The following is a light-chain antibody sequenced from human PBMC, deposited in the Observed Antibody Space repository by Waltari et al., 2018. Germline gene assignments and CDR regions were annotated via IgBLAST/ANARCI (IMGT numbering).Light chain of an antibody. V-gene: IGKV4-1*01. J-gene: IGKJ1*01. CDR2: WAS. CDR1: QSIFYSSNNKNY. CDR3: QQYYGTPPT. Sequence: DIVMTQFPDSLAVSLGERASINCKSSQSIFYSSNNKNYLAWYQQKPGHSPKLCIYWASTRESGVPDRFSGSGSGTDFTLTISSLQAEDVAVYYCQQYYGTPPTFGRGTKVEIK.